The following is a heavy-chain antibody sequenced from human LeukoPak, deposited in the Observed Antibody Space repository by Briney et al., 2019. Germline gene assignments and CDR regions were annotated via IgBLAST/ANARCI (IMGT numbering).Heavy chain of an antibody. CDR3: ARECSGGSCYFNYYGMDV. Sequence: GGSLRLSCAASGFTFSSYEMNWVRQAPGKGLEWVSYISSSSSTIYYADSVKGRFTISRDNAKNSLYLQMNSLRAEDTAVFYCARECSGGSCYFNYYGMDVWGKGTTVTVSS. J-gene: IGHJ6*04. D-gene: IGHD2-15*01. CDR2: ISSSSSTI. CDR1: GFTFSSYE. V-gene: IGHV3-48*03.